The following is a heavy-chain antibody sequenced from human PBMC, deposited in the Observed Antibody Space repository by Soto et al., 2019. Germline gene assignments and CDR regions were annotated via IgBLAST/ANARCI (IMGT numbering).Heavy chain of an antibody. CDR2: TYYRSEWFT. CDR1: GDSVSINSAV. D-gene: IGHD3-10*01. V-gene: IGHV6-1*01. J-gene: IGHJ4*01. Sequence: PSQTLSLTCAISGDSVSINSAVWNLIRQSPSRGLGWLGRTYYRSEWFTEYAVSVKSRITIIPDTSRNQISLQLNSVTPEDTAIYYCTRDIDFAYWGRGTQVTVSS. CDR3: TRDIDFAY.